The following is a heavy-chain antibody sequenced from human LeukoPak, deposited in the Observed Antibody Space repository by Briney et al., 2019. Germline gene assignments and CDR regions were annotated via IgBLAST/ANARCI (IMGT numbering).Heavy chain of an antibody. V-gene: IGHV3-73*01. D-gene: IGHD5-12*01. CDR3: TRLLSDGYYYFDY. J-gene: IGHJ4*02. Sequence: GGSLRPYCAASGFTFSGSAMHWVRQASGKGLEWVGRIRSKANSYATAYAASVKGRFTISRDDSKNTAYLQMNSLKTEDTAVYYCTRLLSDGYYYFDYWGQGTLVTVSS. CDR2: IRSKANSYAT. CDR1: GFTFSGSA.